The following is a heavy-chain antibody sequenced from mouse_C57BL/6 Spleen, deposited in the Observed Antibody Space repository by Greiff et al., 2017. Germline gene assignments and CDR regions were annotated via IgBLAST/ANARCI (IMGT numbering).Heavy chain of an antibody. CDR3: NYYGSGYGFAY. D-gene: IGHD1-1*01. J-gene: IGHJ3*01. V-gene: IGHV14-4*01. CDR2: IDPENGDT. Sequence: VQLKQSGAELVRPGASVQLSCTASGFNIKDDYMHWVKQRPEQGLEWIGWIDPENGDTEYASKFQGKATITADTSSNTAYLQLSSLTSEDTAVYYDNYYGSGYGFAYWGQGTLVTVSA. CDR1: GFNIKDDY.